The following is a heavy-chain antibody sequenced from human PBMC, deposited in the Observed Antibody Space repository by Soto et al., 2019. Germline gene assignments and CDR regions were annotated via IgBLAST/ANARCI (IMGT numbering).Heavy chain of an antibody. CDR1: GYTFTSYA. V-gene: IGHV1-3*01. J-gene: IGHJ4*02. D-gene: IGHD4-17*01. CDR3: ARGTVILSFDS. CDR2: INAGSGNT. Sequence: GASVKVSCKASGYTFTSYAMHWVRQAPGQRLEWMGWINAGSGNTKYSQKFQDRVTITRDTSASTAYMELSSLTSEDTAVYFCARGTVILSFDSWGQGTLVTVSS.